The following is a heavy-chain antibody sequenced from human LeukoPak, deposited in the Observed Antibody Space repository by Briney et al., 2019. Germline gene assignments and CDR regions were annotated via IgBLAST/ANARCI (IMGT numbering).Heavy chain of an antibody. CDR2: ISGSVSST. Sequence: GGSLRLSCAASGFTFSSYAMSWVRQAPGKGLEWVSGISGSVSSTYYAGSVKGRFTISRDNSKNTLYLQMNSLRAEDTAVYYCARDILDAFDIWGQGTMVTVSS. J-gene: IGHJ3*02. CDR3: ARDILDAFDI. CDR1: GFTFSSYA. D-gene: IGHD2-8*02. V-gene: IGHV3-23*01.